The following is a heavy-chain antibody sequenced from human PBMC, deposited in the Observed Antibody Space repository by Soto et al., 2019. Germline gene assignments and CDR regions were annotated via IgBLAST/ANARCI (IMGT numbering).Heavy chain of an antibody. Sequence: QVQLLQSGAEVKKPGASVKVCCKASGYTFTSLALHWMRQAPGQSLEWMGWINTDSGKTKYSQNFQGRVTFTSETSATTAYMELSSLRSEDTAMYYCARAGDRYGSEFRYLDYWGQGTLVTVSS. J-gene: IGHJ4*02. CDR3: ARAGDRYGSEFRYLDY. V-gene: IGHV1-3*04. CDR1: GYTFTSLA. CDR2: INTDSGKT. D-gene: IGHD5-18*01.